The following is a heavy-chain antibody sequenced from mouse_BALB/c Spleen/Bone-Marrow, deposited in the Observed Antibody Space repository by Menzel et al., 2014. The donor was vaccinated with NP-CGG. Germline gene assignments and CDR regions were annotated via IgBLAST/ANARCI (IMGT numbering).Heavy chain of an antibody. Sequence: QVHVKQSGAELVRPGSSVKISCKASGYAFSSYWMNWVKQRPGQGLEWIGQIYPGDGDTNYNGNFKDKATLTVDRSSSTAFMQLNSLTSEDSAVYFCARWYRDPHFAMDYWGPGTSVTVSS. CDR1: GYAFSSYW. CDR2: IYPGDGDT. CDR3: ARWYRDPHFAMDY. J-gene: IGHJ4*01. D-gene: IGHD2-14*01. V-gene: IGHV1-80*01.